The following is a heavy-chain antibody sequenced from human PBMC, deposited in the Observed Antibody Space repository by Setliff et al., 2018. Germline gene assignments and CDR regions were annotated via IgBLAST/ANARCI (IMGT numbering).Heavy chain of an antibody. CDR3: ARDGYYDSSGHTGFYYYYYMDV. J-gene: IGHJ6*03. D-gene: IGHD3-22*01. V-gene: IGHV1-2*06. Sequence: ASVKVSCKASGYTFTGYYMHWVRQAPGQGLEWMGRINPNSGGTNYAQKFQGRVTMTSDSSISTAYMELSGLRSDDTAVYYCARDGYYDSSGHTGFYYYYYMDVWGKGTAVTVSS. CDR1: GYTFTGYY. CDR2: INPNSGGT.